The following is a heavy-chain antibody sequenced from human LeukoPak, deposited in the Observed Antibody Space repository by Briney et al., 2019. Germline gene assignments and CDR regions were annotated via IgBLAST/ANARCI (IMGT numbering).Heavy chain of an antibody. D-gene: IGHD2-15*01. CDR2: IYYTGST. Sequence: SETLSLTCTVSGGSITSSSYYWGWIRQPPGKGLEWIGSIYYTGSTFYNPSLKSRVTISVDTSKNQSSMKLSSVTAADTAVYYCAGVAASCFDYWGQGTLVTVSS. V-gene: IGHV4-39*01. CDR3: AGVAASCFDY. CDR1: GGSITSSSYY. J-gene: IGHJ4*02.